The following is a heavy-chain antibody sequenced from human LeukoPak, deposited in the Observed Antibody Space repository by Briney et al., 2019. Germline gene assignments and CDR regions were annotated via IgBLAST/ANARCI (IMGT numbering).Heavy chain of an antibody. D-gene: IGHD3-9*01. J-gene: IGHJ5*02. CDR1: GYTFTGYY. V-gene: IGHV1-2*02. CDR3: ARAPEPLYCDIPFDP. Sequence: GASVKVSCKASGYTFTGYYMHWVRQAPGQGLEWMGWINPNSGGTNYAQKFQGRVTMTRDTSISTAYMELSRLRSDDTAVYYCARAPEPLYCDIPFDPWGQGTLVTVSS. CDR2: INPNSGGT.